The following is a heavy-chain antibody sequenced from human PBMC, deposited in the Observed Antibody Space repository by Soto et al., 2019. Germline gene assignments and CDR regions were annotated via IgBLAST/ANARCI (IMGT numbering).Heavy chain of an antibody. V-gene: IGHV3-53*02. J-gene: IGHJ4*02. Sequence: EVQLVETGGGLIQPGGSLRLSCAASGFTVSSNYMNWVRQAPGKGLEWLSIIYSDATTYYADSVKGRFTISRDNFKNTPYLQMNNLRAEDTAVYYCAILSNWGQGTLVTVSS. CDR1: GFTVSSNY. CDR2: IYSDATT. D-gene: IGHD6-6*01. CDR3: AILSN.